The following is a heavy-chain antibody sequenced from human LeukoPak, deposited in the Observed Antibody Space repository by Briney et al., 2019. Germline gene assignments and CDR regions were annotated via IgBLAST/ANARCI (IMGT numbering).Heavy chain of an antibody. CDR2: IANDGKTT. CDR3: AKDGLRSSSWANWFDP. J-gene: IGHJ5*02. CDR1: GFTFSMYG. V-gene: IGHV3-30*18. D-gene: IGHD6-13*01. Sequence: PGRSLRLSCAASGFTFSMYGTHWVRQAPGKGLEWMAVIANDGKTTYYADSVKGRFTISRDNSKNTLYLQMNSLRAEDTAVYYCAKDGLRSSSWANWFDPWGQGTLVTVSS.